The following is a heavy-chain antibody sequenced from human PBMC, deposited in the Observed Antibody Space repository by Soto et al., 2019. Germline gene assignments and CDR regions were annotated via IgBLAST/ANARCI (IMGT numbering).Heavy chain of an antibody. J-gene: IGHJ6*02. V-gene: IGHV4-30-2*01. D-gene: IGHD2-2*02. Sequence: PSETRARTCAVSGASISSGVYSWSWIRQPPGKGLEWIGYIYHSGSTYYNPSLKSRVTISVDRSKNQFSLKLSSVTAADTAVYYCARDSRYRSSTSCYRSAGYYGMDVWGQGTTVTVSS. CDR1: GASISSGVYS. CDR2: IYHSGST. CDR3: ARDSRYRSSTSCYRSAGYYGMDV.